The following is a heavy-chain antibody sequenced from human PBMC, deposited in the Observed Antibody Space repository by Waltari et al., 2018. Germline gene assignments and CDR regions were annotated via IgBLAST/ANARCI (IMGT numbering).Heavy chain of an antibody. D-gene: IGHD1-26*01. V-gene: IGHV3-74*01. J-gene: IGHJ5*02. CDR2: INYDGTQT. Sequence: EVQLLESGGTIVPPGGSLKVACASSGLNFGSSWMHWVRQTPGKGLMWVSDINYDGTQTKYADSVRGRFTISRDNAKSTLYLQMTDLRAEDTAVYFCVRARWDYLYFDTWGQGTLVTVSS. CDR3: VRARWDYLYFDT. CDR1: GLNFGSSW.